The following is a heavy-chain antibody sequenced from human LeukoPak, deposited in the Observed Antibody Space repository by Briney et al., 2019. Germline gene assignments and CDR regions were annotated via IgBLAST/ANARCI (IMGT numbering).Heavy chain of an antibody. CDR1: GFTFSSYS. Sequence: PGGSLRLSCAASGFTFSSYSMNWVRQAPGKGLEWVSSISSSSSYIYYADSVKGRFTISRDNAKNSLYLQMNSLRAEDTAVYYCARDWDYDFWSGYHHDALDIWGQGTMVTVSS. J-gene: IGHJ3*02. CDR2: ISSSSSYI. D-gene: IGHD3-3*01. CDR3: ARDWDYDFWSGYHHDALDI. V-gene: IGHV3-21*01.